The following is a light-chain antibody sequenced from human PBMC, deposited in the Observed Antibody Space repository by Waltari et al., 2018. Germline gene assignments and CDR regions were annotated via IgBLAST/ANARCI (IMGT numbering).Light chain of an antibody. Sequence: EIVLTQSPVTLSVSPGERATLSCRASQSVRTNLAWYQQRPGQAPRLLIYGTSVRATGIPARFSGSGSGTEFTLTISSLQSEDFAVYYCQQYDNWPPYTFGQGTKLDMK. CDR2: GTS. V-gene: IGKV3-15*01. J-gene: IGKJ2*01. CDR3: QQYDNWPPYT. CDR1: QSVRTN.